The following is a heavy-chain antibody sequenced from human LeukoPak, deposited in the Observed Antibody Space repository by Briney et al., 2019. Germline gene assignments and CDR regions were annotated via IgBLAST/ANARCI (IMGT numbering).Heavy chain of an antibody. J-gene: IGHJ3*01. CDR2: VYYTGST. CDR3: ARDRGVGGSAAIDAFDV. Sequence: SETLSLTCTVSGGSIRSYYWSWIRQPPGKGLEWIGYVYYTGSTNYNPSLKSRVTISLDTSKNQFSLKLSSVTAADMAVYYCARDRGVGGSAAIDAFDVWGQGTMATVSS. V-gene: IGHV4-59*01. CDR1: GGSIRSYY. D-gene: IGHD3-10*01.